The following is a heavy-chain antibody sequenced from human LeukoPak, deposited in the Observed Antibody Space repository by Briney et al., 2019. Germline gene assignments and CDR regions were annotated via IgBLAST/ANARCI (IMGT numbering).Heavy chain of an antibody. D-gene: IGHD1-1*01. CDR3: AVQLERPRAFDI. J-gene: IGHJ3*02. V-gene: IGHV1-69*13. CDR1: GGTFSSYA. CDR2: IIPIFGTA. Sequence: SVKVSCKASGGTFSSYAISWVRQAPGQGLEWMGGIIPIFGTANYAQKFQGRVTITADESTSTAYMELSSLRSEDTAVYYCAVQLERPRAFDIWGQGTMVTVSS.